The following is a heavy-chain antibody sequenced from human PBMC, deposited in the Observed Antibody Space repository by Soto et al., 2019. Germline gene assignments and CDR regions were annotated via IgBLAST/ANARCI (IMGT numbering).Heavy chain of an antibody. CDR2: IKQDGSEK. J-gene: IGHJ3*02. Sequence: GGSLRLSCVASGITFSNFWMSWVLQAPGKGLEWVAKIKQDGSEKLYVGSVKGRFAVSRDNAKNSLYLQMNSLRADDTAVYYCARDFTDDAFDMWGQGTMVTVSS. V-gene: IGHV3-7*03. CDR1: GITFSNFW. CDR3: ARDFTDDAFDM.